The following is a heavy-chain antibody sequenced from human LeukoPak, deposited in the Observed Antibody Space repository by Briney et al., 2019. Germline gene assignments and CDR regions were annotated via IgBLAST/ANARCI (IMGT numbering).Heavy chain of an antibody. J-gene: IGHJ4*02. CDR1: GGSISSYY. CDR3: ARGVVVVTAIPDAYFDY. CDR2: IYYSGST. Sequence: SETLSLTCTVSGGSISSYYWSWIRQPLGKGLEWIGYIYYSGSTNYNPSLKSRVTISVDTSKNQFSLKLSSVTAADTAVYYCARGVVVVTAIPDAYFDYWGQGTLVTVSS. V-gene: IGHV4-59*08. D-gene: IGHD2-21*02.